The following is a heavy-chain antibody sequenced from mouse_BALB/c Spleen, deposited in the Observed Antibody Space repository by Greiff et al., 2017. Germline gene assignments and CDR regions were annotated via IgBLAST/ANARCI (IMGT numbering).Heavy chain of an antibody. D-gene: IGHD2-1*01. CDR3: TPYGNYYAMDY. CDR1: GFTFSNYW. V-gene: IGHV6-6*02. Sequence: DVMLVESGGGLVQPGGSMKLSCVASGFTFSNYWMNWVRQSPEKGLEWVAEIRLKSNNYATHYAESVKGRFTISRDDSKSSVYLQMNNLRAEDTGIYYCTPYGNYYAMDYWGQGTSVTVSS. CDR2: IRLKSNNYAT. J-gene: IGHJ4*01.